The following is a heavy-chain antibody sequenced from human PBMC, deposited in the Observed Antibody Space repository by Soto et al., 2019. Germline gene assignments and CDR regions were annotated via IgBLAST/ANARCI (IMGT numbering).Heavy chain of an antibody. V-gene: IGHV4-59*01. Sequence: QVQLQESGPGLVKPSETLSLTCTVSGGSISSYYWSWIRQPPGKGLEWIGYIYYSGSTNYNPSLKSRVTISVDTSKNQFSLKLSSVTAADTAVYYCARRSRPAAIFNYYYMDVWGKGTTVTVSS. J-gene: IGHJ6*03. D-gene: IGHD2-2*01. CDR1: GGSISSYY. CDR2: IYYSGST. CDR3: ARRSRPAAIFNYYYMDV.